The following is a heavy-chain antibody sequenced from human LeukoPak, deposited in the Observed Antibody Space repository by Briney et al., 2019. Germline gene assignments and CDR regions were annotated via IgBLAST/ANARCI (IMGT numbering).Heavy chain of an antibody. V-gene: IGHV3-23*01. Sequence: GGSLRLSCAASGFTFNSNAMSWVRQAPGKGLEWVSGISGSGGSTYYADSVKGRFTISRDNSKNTLYLQMNSLRAKDTAIYYCAKEKFYYWGQGTLVTVSS. CDR2: ISGSGGST. CDR1: GFTFNSNA. CDR3: AKEKFYY. J-gene: IGHJ4*02. D-gene: IGHD1-7*01.